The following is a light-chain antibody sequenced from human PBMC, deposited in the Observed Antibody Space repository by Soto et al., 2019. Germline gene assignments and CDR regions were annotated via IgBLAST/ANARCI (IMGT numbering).Light chain of an antibody. J-gene: IGKJ4*01. CDR2: AAS. CDR3: QQLNSYPLT. V-gene: IGKV1-9*01. Sequence: DLQLTQSPSFLSASVGDRVTITCRASQGISSSLVWYQQKPGKAPKLLIYAASTLQSGVPSRFSGSGSGTEFTLTISSLQPEDFATYYCQQLNSYPLTFGGGTKVEIK. CDR1: QGISSS.